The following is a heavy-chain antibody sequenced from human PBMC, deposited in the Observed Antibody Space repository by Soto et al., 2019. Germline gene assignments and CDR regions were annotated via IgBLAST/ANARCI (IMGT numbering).Heavy chain of an antibody. CDR2: ISSNGGST. D-gene: IGHD2-2*01. Sequence: GGSLRLSCSASGFTFSSYAMHWVRQAPGKGLEYVSAISSNGGSTYYADSVKGRFTISRDNAKNSLYLQMNSLRAEDTAVYYCARDPNIVLVPAALRSYYYYYGMDVWGQGTTVTVSS. J-gene: IGHJ6*02. V-gene: IGHV3-64*04. CDR3: ARDPNIVLVPAALRSYYYYYGMDV. CDR1: GFTFSSYA.